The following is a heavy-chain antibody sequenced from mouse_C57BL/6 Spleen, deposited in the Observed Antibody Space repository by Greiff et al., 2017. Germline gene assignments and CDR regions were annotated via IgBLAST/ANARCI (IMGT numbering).Heavy chain of an antibody. J-gene: IGHJ2*01. CDR3: ARDDRGENYFDD. CDR1: GFSFSDYY. CDR2: INYDGSST. V-gene: IGHV5-16*01. D-gene: IGHD3-2*01. Sequence: DVKLVESEGGLVQPGSSMKLSCTASGFSFSDYYMAWVRQVPEKGLEWVANINYDGSSTCYLDSLKSRFIFSRDKTKNILYLQRRSLKSEETDTYYSARDDRGENYFDDGGKGTTLTVSS.